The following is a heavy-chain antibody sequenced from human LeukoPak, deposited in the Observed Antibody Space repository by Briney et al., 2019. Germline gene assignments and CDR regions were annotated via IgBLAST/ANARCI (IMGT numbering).Heavy chain of an antibody. CDR2: IYASGSI. D-gene: IGHD2-15*01. V-gene: IGHV4-4*07. CDR1: GGSFSSHY. CDR3: ARSARFNYFYMDV. J-gene: IGHJ6*03. Sequence: PSETLSLTCTVSGGSFSSHYWSWIRQPAGKGLEYIGRIYASGSIDYNPSLKSRVTMSVDTSNNQFSLNLTSVTAADTALYFCARSARFNYFYMDVWGKGTSVTVSS.